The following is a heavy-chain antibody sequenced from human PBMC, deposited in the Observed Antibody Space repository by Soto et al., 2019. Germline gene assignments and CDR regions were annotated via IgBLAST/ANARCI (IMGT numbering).Heavy chain of an antibody. CDR2: IKSKTDGGTT. Sequence: GGSLRLSCAASGFTFSNAWMSWVRQAPGKGLEWVGRIKSKTDGGTTDYAAPVKGRFTISRDDSKNTLYLQMNSLKTEDTAVYYCTTSPSWEITMVKGWGQGTLVTVSS. V-gene: IGHV3-15*01. CDR3: TTSPSWEITMVKG. J-gene: IGHJ4*02. D-gene: IGHD3-10*01. CDR1: GFTFSNAW.